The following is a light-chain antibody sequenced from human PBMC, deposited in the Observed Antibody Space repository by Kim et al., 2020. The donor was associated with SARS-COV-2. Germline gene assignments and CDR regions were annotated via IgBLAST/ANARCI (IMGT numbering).Light chain of an antibody. CDR1: SSDVGGYNY. CDR2: VVS. Sequence: QAALTQPASVSGSPGQSITISCTGTSSDVGGYNYVSWYQQHPGKAPTLMIYVVSNRPSGVTNRFSGSKSGNTASLTISGLQSEDEADYYCSSYTSSSTWVFGGGTQLTVL. V-gene: IGLV2-14*03. J-gene: IGLJ3*02. CDR3: SSYTSSSTWV.